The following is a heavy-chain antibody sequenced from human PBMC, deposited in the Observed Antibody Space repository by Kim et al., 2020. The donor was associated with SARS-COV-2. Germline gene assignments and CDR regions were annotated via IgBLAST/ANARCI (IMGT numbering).Heavy chain of an antibody. CDR3: ARSREETYFYGTGSYNY. D-gene: IGHD3-22*01. Sequence: ASVKVSCQASGYSFTTYGITWVRQAPGQGLEWMGWISVYNGNIEYAQKFQGRVTVTADTSTNTVYMELRSLRPNDTAVYYCARSREETYFYGTGSYNYWGQGTLVTVSS. J-gene: IGHJ4*02. V-gene: IGHV1-18*01. CDR1: GYSFTTYG. CDR2: ISVYNGNI.